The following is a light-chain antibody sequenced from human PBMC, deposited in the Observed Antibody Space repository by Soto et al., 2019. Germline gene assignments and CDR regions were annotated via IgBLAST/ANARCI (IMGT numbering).Light chain of an antibody. V-gene: IGKV3-15*01. CDR3: QQYQSLPFT. Sequence: EIVMTQSPATLSVSPGEGATLSCRASQSVSSKLAWYQQKTGQAPRLLIYGASTRATGIPARFSGSGSGTEFTLIISGLQSEDVAVYYCQQYQSLPFTFGPGTTVHIK. CDR2: GAS. CDR1: QSVSSK. J-gene: IGKJ3*01.